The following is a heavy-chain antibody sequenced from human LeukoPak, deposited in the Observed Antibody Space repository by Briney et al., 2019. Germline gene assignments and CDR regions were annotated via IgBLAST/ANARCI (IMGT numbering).Heavy chain of an antibody. Sequence: SETLSLTCTVSGGSISGYYWSWIQQPPGKGLEWIGYIYNSGGTKYNPSLKSRVTISVDTPKNQFSLKLSSVTAADTAVYYCARDYSSGWYVSADAFDIWGQGTMVTVSS. CDR1: GGSISGYY. V-gene: IGHV4-59*01. CDR3: ARDYSSGWYVSADAFDI. CDR2: IYNSGGT. J-gene: IGHJ3*02. D-gene: IGHD6-19*01.